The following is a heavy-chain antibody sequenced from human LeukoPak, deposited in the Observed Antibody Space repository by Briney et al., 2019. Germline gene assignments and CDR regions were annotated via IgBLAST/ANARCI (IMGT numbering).Heavy chain of an antibody. D-gene: IGHD1-1*01. CDR2: ISYDGSNK. CDR1: GFTFSSYA. CDR3: ARYDARYGMDV. J-gene: IGHJ6*02. V-gene: IGHV3-30-3*01. Sequence: PGGSLRPSCAASGFTFSSYAMHWVRQAPGKGLEWVAVISYDGSNKYYADSVKGRFTISRDNSKNTLYLQMNSLRAEDTAVYYCARYDARYGMDVWGQGTTVTVSS.